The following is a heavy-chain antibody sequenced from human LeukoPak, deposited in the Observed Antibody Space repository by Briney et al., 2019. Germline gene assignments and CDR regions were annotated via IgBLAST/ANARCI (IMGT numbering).Heavy chain of an antibody. CDR1: GFTFDDFA. Sequence: GRSLRLSCAASGFTFDDFAMHWIRQVPGKGLEWVSGIRWNSGRIDYADSVKGRFIISRDNAKNSLYLQMNSLRAEDSALYYCAKDKTSGIAGPFDHWGQGTLVIVSS. J-gene: IGHJ5*01. V-gene: IGHV3-9*01. CDR3: AKDKTSGIAGPFDH. D-gene: IGHD6-13*01. CDR2: IRWNSGRI.